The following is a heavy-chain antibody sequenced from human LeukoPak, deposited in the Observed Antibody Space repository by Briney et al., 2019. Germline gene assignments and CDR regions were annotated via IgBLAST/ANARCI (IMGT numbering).Heavy chain of an antibody. D-gene: IGHD3-22*01. CDR2: IYYSGST. V-gene: IGHV4-59*01. J-gene: IGHJ3*02. Sequence: SETLSLTCTVSGGSISSYYWSWLRQPPGKGLEWLGYIYYSGSTNYNPSLKSRVTISVDTSKNQFSLKLSSVTAADTAVYYCARSELVVSSRGLLAFDIWGQGTMVTVSS. CDR1: GGSISSYY. CDR3: ARSELVVSSRGLLAFDI.